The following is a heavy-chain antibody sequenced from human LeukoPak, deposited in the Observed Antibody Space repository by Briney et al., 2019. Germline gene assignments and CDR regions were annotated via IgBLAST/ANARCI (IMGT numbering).Heavy chain of an antibody. D-gene: IGHD6-13*01. CDR1: GYRFTSYW. Sequence: GESLKISFKGSGYRFTSYWIGWVRQMPGKGLEWMGIIYPGDSDTRYSPSFQGPVTISADKSISTAYLQWSSLKASDTAMYYCARRSSSSWYYGDVWGKGTTVTVSS. V-gene: IGHV5-51*01. J-gene: IGHJ6*04. CDR3: ARRSSSSWYYGDV. CDR2: IYPGDSDT.